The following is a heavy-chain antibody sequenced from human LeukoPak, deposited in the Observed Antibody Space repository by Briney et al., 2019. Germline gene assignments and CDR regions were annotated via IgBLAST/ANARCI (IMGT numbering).Heavy chain of an antibody. V-gene: IGHV4-59*08. J-gene: IGHJ5*02. D-gene: IGHD2-15*01. CDR1: GGSISSYY. Sequence: PSETLSLTCTVSGGSISSYYWSWTRQPPGKGLEWIGYIYYSGSANYNPSLKSRVTISVDTSKNQFSLKLSSVTAADTAVYYCARQGYSNWFDPWGQGTLVTVSS. CDR3: ARQGYSNWFDP. CDR2: IYYSGSA.